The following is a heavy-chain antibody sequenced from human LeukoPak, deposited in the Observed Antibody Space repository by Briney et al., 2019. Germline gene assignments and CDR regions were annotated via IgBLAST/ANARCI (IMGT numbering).Heavy chain of an antibody. D-gene: IGHD2-2*01. V-gene: IGHV4-39*01. CDR2: IYYSGST. CDR1: GGSISSSSYY. Sequence: WETLSLTCTVSGGSISSSSYYWGRLRQPPGKGLEWMGIIYYSGSTYYNPSLKSRLTISVDSSKNQFSLKLSSVTATDTAVYYCARRGYCSSTSCYEYWFDPWGQGTLVTVSS. CDR3: ARRGYCSSTSCYEYWFDP. J-gene: IGHJ5*02.